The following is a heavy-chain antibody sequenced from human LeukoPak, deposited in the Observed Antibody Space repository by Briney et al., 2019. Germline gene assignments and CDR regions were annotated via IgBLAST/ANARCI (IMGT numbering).Heavy chain of an antibody. Sequence: SETLSLTCTVSGGSISSYYWSWIRQPPGKGLEWIGYIYYSGSNNYNPSLKRRVTISVDRYKNQFSLKLSSVTAADTAVYYCARGSYSVDYWGQGTLVTVSS. V-gene: IGHV4-59*01. J-gene: IGHJ4*02. CDR3: ARGSYSVDY. CDR1: GGSISSYY. D-gene: IGHD1-26*01. CDR2: IYYSGSN.